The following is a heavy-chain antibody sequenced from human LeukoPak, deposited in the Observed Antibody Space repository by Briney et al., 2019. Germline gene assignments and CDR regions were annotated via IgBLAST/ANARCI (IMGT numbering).Heavy chain of an antibody. J-gene: IGHJ4*02. CDR3: ARGIQLWLF. Sequence: PGGSLRLSCAASGFTFSSYEMNWVRQAPGKGLEWVSYISSSGSTIYYADSVKGRFTISRDNAKNSLYLQMNSLIAEDTAVYYCARGIQLWLFWGQGTLVTVSS. V-gene: IGHV3-48*03. CDR2: ISSSGSTI. CDR1: GFTFSSYE. D-gene: IGHD5-18*01.